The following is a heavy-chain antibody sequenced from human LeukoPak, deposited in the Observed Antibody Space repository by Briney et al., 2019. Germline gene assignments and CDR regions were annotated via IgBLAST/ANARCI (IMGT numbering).Heavy chain of an antibody. J-gene: IGHJ3*02. Sequence: GGALRVSRAASGFTLSSYVMSWVRQAPGKGVEWVSAISGSGGSTYYADSVKGRFTISRDNSKNTLYLQMNSLRAEDTAVYYCATGPIDQPAHAFDIWGQGTMVTVSS. V-gene: IGHV3-23*01. CDR1: GFTLSSYV. CDR2: ISGSGGST. D-gene: IGHD1-14*01. CDR3: ATGPIDQPAHAFDI.